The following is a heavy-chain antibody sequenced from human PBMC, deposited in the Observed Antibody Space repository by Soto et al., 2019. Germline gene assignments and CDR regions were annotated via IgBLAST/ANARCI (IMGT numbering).Heavy chain of an antibody. J-gene: IGHJ4*02. D-gene: IGHD3-10*01. CDR3: AKDRNYYGSGGYFEY. CDR2: ISYDGSNK. Sequence: GGSLRLSCAASGFTFSSYGMHWVRQAPGKGLEWVAVISYDGSNKYYADSVKGRFTISRDNSKNTLYLQMNSLRAEDTAVYYCAKDRNYYGSGGYFEYWGQGTLVTVSS. V-gene: IGHV3-30*18. CDR1: GFTFSSYG.